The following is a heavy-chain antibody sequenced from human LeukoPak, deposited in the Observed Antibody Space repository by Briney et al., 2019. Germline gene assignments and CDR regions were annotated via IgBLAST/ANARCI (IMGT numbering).Heavy chain of an antibody. J-gene: IGHJ6*02. CDR2: INHNGNVN. CDR1: TFTFSNYW. Sequence: PGGSLRLSCAASTFTFSNYWMSWVRQAPGKGLEWVASINHNGNVNYYVDSVKGRFTISRDNAKNSLYLQMSNLRAEDTAVYFCARGGGLDVWGQGATVTVSS. CDR3: ARGGGLDV. V-gene: IGHV3-7*03. D-gene: IGHD3-16*01.